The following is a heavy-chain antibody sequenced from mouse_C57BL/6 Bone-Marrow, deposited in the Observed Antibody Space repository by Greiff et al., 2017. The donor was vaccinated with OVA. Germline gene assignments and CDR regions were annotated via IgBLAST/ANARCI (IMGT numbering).Heavy chain of an antibody. Sequence: LQESGPELVKPGASVKISCKASGYAFSSSWMNWVKQRPGQGLEWIGRIYPGDGDTNYNGKFKGKATLTADKSSSTAYMQLSSLTSEDSAVYFCARGKGDECYYAMDYWGQGTSVTVSS. CDR3: ARGKGDECYYAMDY. CDR2: IYPGDGDT. D-gene: IGHD3-3*01. V-gene: IGHV1-82*01. J-gene: IGHJ4*01. CDR1: GYAFSSSW.